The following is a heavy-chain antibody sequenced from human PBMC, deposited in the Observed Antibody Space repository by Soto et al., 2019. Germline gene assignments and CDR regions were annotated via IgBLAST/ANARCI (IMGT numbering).Heavy chain of an antibody. Sequence: GGSLRLSCAASGFTFSSYAMSWVRQAPGKGLEWVSAISGSGGSTYYADSVKGRFTISRDNSKNTLYLQMNSLRAEDTAVYYCAKAYYDSGGYIPIGYYYYGMDVWGQGTTVTVSS. CDR3: AKAYYDSGGYIPIGYYYYGMDV. V-gene: IGHV3-23*01. CDR1: GFTFSSYA. D-gene: IGHD3-22*01. CDR2: ISGSGGST. J-gene: IGHJ6*02.